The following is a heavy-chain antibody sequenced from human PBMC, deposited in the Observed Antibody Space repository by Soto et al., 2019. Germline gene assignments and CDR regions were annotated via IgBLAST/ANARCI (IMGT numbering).Heavy chain of an antibody. D-gene: IGHD4-17*01. CDR1: GFTFSSYG. V-gene: IGHV3-33*01. CDR3: ARDLLVTTVVYGMGV. J-gene: IGHJ6*02. CDR2: IWYDGSNK. Sequence: GGSLRLSCAASGFTFSSYGMHWVRQSPGKGLEWVAVIWYDGSNKYYADSVKGRFTISRDNSKNTLYLQMNSLRAEDTAVYYCARDLLVTTVVYGMGVWGQGTTVTVSS.